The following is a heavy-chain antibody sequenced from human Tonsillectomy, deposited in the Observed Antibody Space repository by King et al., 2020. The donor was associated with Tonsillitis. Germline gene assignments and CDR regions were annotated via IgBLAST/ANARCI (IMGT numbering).Heavy chain of an antibody. V-gene: IGHV4-4*07. CDR1: GGSISSYY. D-gene: IGHD2-15*01. Sequence: QLQESGPGLVKPSETLSLTCTVSGGSISSYYWSWIRQPAGKGLEWIWRIYTTVSTNSNPSLKSRVTMSLDTSKNQFSLKLSSVAAADTAVYYCARDSLSSYSNWGQGTLVTVSS. J-gene: IGHJ4*02. CDR2: IYTTVST. CDR3: ARDSLSSYSN.